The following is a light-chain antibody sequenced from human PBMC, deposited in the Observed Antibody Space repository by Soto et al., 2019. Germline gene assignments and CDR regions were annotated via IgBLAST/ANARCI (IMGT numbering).Light chain of an antibody. CDR1: SSNIENNY. V-gene: IGLV1-51*01. CDR3: GAWDSSLNVVL. Sequence: QSVLTQPPSVSAAPGQKVAISCSGSSSNIENNYVSWYQQLPGTAPKLLIYDSDRRPSEIPDRFSGSKSGTSATLCITGLQTGDEADYYCGAWDSSLNVVLFGGGTKLTVL. J-gene: IGLJ2*01. CDR2: DSD.